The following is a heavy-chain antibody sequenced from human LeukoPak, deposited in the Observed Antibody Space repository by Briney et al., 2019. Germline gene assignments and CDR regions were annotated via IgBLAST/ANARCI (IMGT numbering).Heavy chain of an antibody. V-gene: IGHV4-34*01. CDR2: INHRGSS. Sequence: SETLSLTCGVFGGSFSGYYWTWLRQPPGKGLEWIGQINHRGSSHYNPSLRSRVTISVDTSKNQFSLKLSSVTAADTAVYYCAGDGYYYDSSGPGDYWGQGTLVTVSS. CDR1: GGSFSGYY. CDR3: AGDGYYYDSSGPGDY. D-gene: IGHD3-22*01. J-gene: IGHJ4*02.